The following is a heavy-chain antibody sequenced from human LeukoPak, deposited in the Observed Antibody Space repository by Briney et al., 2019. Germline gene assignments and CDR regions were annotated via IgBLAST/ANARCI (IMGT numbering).Heavy chain of an antibody. CDR1: GGSFSGYY. CDR2: INHSGST. V-gene: IGHV4-34*01. J-gene: IGHJ3*02. CDR3: ARGHVGYCSGGSCYSPTDDAFDI. D-gene: IGHD2-15*01. Sequence: SETLSLTCAAYGGSFSGYYWSWIRQPPGKGLEWIGEINHSGSTNYNPSLKSRVTISVDTSKNQFSLKLSSVTAADTAVYYCARGHVGYCSGGSCYSPTDDAFDIWGQGTMVTVSS.